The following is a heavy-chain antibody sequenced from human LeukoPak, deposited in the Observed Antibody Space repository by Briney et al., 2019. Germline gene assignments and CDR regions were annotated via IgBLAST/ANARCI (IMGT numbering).Heavy chain of an antibody. J-gene: IGHJ4*02. D-gene: IGHD3-10*01. CDR2: IYYSGST. CDR3: ARDNGSGSFDY. Sequence: SETLSLTCTVSGGSISSYYWSWIQQPPGKGLEWIGYIYYSGSTNYNPSFKSRVTISVDTSKNQFSLKLSSVTAADTAVYYCARDNGSGSFDYWGQGTLVTVSS. V-gene: IGHV4-59*01. CDR1: GGSISSYY.